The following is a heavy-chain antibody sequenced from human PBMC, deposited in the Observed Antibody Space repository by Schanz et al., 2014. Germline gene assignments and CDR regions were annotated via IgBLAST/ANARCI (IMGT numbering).Heavy chain of an antibody. V-gene: IGHV3-23*01. Sequence: DVQLLESVGGLVQPGGSLRLSCAVSGFTVSSNHMSWVRQAPGKGLEWVSAISGSGGSTYYADSVKGRFTIARDNSKNTLYLQMNTLRAEDTAVYYCARDRGYCSGGSCLAFDYWGQGTLVTVSS. CDR1: GFTVSSNH. D-gene: IGHD2-15*01. CDR3: ARDRGYCSGGSCLAFDY. CDR2: ISGSGGST. J-gene: IGHJ4*02.